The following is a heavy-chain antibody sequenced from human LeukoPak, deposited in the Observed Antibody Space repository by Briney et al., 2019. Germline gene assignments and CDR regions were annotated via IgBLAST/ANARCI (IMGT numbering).Heavy chain of an antibody. J-gene: IGHJ4*02. CDR1: GYTFTSYD. CDR2: MNPNSGNT. Sequence: GASVKVSCKASGYTFTSYDINWVRQATGQGLEWMGWMNPNSGNTGYAQKFQGRVTMTRDTSTSTVYMELSSLRSEDTAVYYCARAKSFRAYSSSSLENFDYWGQGTLVTVSS. V-gene: IGHV1-8*01. D-gene: IGHD6-6*01. CDR3: ARAKSFRAYSSSSLENFDY.